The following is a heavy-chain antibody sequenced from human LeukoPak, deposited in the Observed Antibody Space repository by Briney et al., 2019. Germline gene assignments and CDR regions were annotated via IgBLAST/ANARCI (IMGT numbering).Heavy chain of an antibody. D-gene: IGHD6-6*01. V-gene: IGHV1-46*01. CDR1: GYTFTTYY. Sequence: RGASVKVSCKTSGYTFTTYYMHWVRQAPGQGLEWIGIINPSGGSTTYAQKFQGRVTMTRDTSTSTVYMELSSLRSEDTAVYYCARDQGIAARRGVDYWGQGTLVTVSS. CDR2: INPSGGST. J-gene: IGHJ4*02. CDR3: ARDQGIAARRGVDY.